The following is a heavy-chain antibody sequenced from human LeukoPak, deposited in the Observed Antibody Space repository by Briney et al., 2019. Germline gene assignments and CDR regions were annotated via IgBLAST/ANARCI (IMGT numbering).Heavy chain of an antibody. CDR3: ARGVGHRGQEHSYVYYFDY. CDR1: GGTFRNYA. CDR2: INPNSGNT. D-gene: IGHD5-18*01. Sequence: ASVKVSCKASGGTFRNYAISWVRQATGQGLEWMGWINPNSGNTDYAQKFQGRVTITRDTSISTAYMELSSLRSEDTAVYYCARGVGHRGQEHSYVYYFDYWGQGPLVTVSS. V-gene: IGHV1-8*03. J-gene: IGHJ4*02.